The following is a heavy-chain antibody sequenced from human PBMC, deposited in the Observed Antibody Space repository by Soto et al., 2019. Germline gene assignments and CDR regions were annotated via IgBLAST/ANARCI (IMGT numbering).Heavy chain of an antibody. CDR1: GGTFSSYA. CDR2: IIPIFGTA. J-gene: IGHJ6*02. V-gene: IGHV1-69*01. D-gene: IGHD3-22*01. Sequence: QVQLVQSGAEVKKPGSSVKVSCKASGGTFSSYAISWVRQAPGQGLEWMGGIIPIFGTANYAQKFQGRVTITADESTSTAYMELSSLRSEDTAVYYCAIQPYYYDSSGYSGAYYYYGMDVWGQGTTVTVSS. CDR3: AIQPYYYDSSGYSGAYYYYGMDV.